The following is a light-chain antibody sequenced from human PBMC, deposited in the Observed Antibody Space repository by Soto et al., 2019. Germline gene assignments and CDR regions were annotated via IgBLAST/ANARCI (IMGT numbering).Light chain of an antibody. CDR1: QRVSSN. J-gene: IGKJ1*01. Sequence: EIVMTQSPATLSVSPGERATLSCRASQRVSSNFAWYQQKPGQAPRLLIYGASTRATGIPARFSGSGSGTEFTLTISSLQYEDFAVYYCQQYNNWPRTFGQGTKVEIK. CDR3: QQYNNWPRT. V-gene: IGKV3-15*01. CDR2: GAS.